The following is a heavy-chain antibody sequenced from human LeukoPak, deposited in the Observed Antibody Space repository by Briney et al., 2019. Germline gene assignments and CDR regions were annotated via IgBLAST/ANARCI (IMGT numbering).Heavy chain of an antibody. CDR3: ARLGLLEMATIFYFDY. CDR1: GYTFTGYY. CDR2: INPNSGGT. J-gene: IGHJ4*02. V-gene: IGHV1-2*02. D-gene: IGHD5-24*01. Sequence: ASVKVSCKASGYTFTGYYMHWVRQARGQGLEWMGWINPNSGGTNYAQKFQGRVTMTRDTSISTAYMELSRLRSDDTAVYYCARLGLLEMATIFYFDYWGQGTLVTVSS.